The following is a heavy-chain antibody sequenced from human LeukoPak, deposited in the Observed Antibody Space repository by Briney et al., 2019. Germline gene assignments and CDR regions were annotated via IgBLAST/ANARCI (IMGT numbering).Heavy chain of an antibody. CDR2: IKEDGSEK. CDR3: ARNPGIAASRGFFYYMDV. CDR1: GFTFSRYW. Sequence: GGSLRLSCAASGFTFSRYWMSWVRQAPGKGLEWVANIKEDGSEKYYVDSVRGRFTFSRDNGRNSLFLQMNNLRAEDTAVYYCARNPGIAASRGFFYYMDVWGKGTTVTVSS. V-gene: IGHV3-7*01. D-gene: IGHD6-6*01. J-gene: IGHJ6*03.